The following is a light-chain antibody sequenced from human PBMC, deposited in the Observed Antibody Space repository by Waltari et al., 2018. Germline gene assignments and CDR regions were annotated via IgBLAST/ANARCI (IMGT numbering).Light chain of an antibody. CDR2: EVS. CDR1: RREVWRFTH. Sequence: SALTQAASVSGSPRPKITIPLSVSRREVWRFTHFAWYQQRPNKAPEVIIYEVSNRPSGLSNRFSGSKSGNTASLTISGLQAEDEADYYCCSYAGSSSFVIFGGGTKLTVL. V-gene: IGLV2-23*02. CDR3: CSYAGSSSFVI. J-gene: IGLJ2*01.